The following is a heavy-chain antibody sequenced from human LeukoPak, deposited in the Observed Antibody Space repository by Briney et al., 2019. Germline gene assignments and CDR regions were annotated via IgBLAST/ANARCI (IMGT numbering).Heavy chain of an antibody. Sequence: GGSLRLSCAASGFSFRTYAMNWVRQAPGKGLEWLADIGNSDGKTYYADSVKGRFTISRDTSENTLYLQMNSLRAEDTAVYYCVKRARVGYTSPFDNGGQGPLVTVSS. CDR2: IGNSDGKT. J-gene: IGHJ4*02. D-gene: IGHD5-24*01. V-gene: IGHV3-23*01. CDR3: VKRARVGYTSPFDN. CDR1: GFSFRTYA.